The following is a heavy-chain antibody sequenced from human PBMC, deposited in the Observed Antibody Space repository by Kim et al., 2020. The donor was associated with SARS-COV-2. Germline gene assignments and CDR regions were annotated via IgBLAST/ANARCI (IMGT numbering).Heavy chain of an antibody. V-gene: IGHV3-20*01. D-gene: IGHD6-13*01. J-gene: IGHJ2*01. CDR2: INWNGGST. CDR1: GFTFDDYG. Sequence: GGSLRLSCAASGFTFDDYGMSWVRQAPGKGLEWVSGINWNGGSTGYADSVKGRFTISRDNAKNSLYLQMNSLRAEDTALYHCARGKYSSSWYRPWYFDLWGRGTLVTVSS. CDR3: ARGKYSSSWYRPWYFDL.